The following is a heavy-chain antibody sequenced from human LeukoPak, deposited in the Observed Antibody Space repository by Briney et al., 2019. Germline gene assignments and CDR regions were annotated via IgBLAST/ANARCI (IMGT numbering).Heavy chain of an antibody. J-gene: IGHJ5*02. V-gene: IGHV3-30*19. Sequence: GGSLRLSCAASGFTFSSYGMHWVRQAPGKGLEWVAVISYDGSNKYYADSVKGRFTISRDNSKNTLYLQMNSLRAEDTAVYYCASLGVVVPAANNWFDPWGQGTLVTVSS. CDR1: GFTFSSYG. CDR3: ASLGVVVPAANNWFDP. D-gene: IGHD2-2*01. CDR2: ISYDGSNK.